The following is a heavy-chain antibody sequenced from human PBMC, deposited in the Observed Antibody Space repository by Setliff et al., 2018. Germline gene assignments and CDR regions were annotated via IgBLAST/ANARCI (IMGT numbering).Heavy chain of an antibody. V-gene: IGHV4-59*03. CDR2: IYYRGYT. D-gene: IGHD2-8*02. CDR1: SGSISPYY. Sequence: LSLTCSVSSGSISPYYWSWIRQPPGKGLEWIGNIYYRGYTNYNPSLKSRVTISVDTSKNQFSLKLSSVTAADTALYYCTVYNTGSSKDHYWGQGTPVTVSS. J-gene: IGHJ4*02. CDR3: TVYNTGSSKDHY.